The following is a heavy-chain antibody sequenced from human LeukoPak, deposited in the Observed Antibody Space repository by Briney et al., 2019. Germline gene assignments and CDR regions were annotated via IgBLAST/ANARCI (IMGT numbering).Heavy chain of an antibody. CDR1: GYTLTELS. CDR2: IDPEDGET. J-gene: IGHJ3*02. Sequence: ASVKVSCKASGYTLTELSMHWVRQAPGKGLEWMGCIDPEDGETIYAQKFQGRVTMTEDTSTDTAYMELSSLRSEDTAVYYCATDQMLEWERLSAFDIWGQGTMVTVSS. CDR3: ATDQMLEWERLSAFDI. V-gene: IGHV1-24*01. D-gene: IGHD1-26*01.